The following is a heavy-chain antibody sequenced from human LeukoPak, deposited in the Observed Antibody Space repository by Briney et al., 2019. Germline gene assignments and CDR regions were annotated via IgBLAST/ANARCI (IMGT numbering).Heavy chain of an antibody. D-gene: IGHD3-10*01. CDR2: IIPIFGTA. CDR1: GGTFSSYA. V-gene: IGHV1-69*13. J-gene: IGHJ3*02. CDR3: ARFDGSGKTAFDI. Sequence: SVTVSCKASGGTFSSYAISWVRQAPGQGLEWMGGIIPIFGTANYAQKFQGRVTITADESTSTAYMELSSLRSEDTAVYYCARFDGSGKTAFDIWGQGTMVTVSS.